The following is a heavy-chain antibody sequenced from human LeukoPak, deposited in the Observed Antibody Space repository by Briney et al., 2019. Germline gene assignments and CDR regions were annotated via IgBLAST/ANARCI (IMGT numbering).Heavy chain of an antibody. D-gene: IGHD3-22*01. CDR1: GYTFTNYD. Sequence: ASVTVSCKTSGYTFTNYDISWVRQAPGQGLQWMGWIRAYNGNTKYAQNAQGRVAMTTDTSTSTAYMELRSLRSDDTAVYYCARDLSDDSGKYDHYFDYWGQGTLVTVSS. CDR3: ARDLSDDSGKYDHYFDY. J-gene: IGHJ4*02. V-gene: IGHV1-18*01. CDR2: IRAYNGNT.